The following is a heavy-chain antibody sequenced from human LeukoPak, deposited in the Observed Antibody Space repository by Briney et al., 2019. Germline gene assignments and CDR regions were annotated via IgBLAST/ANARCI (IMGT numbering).Heavy chain of an antibody. CDR1: GYSFTTYW. D-gene: IGHD5-18*01. CDR2: IYPGDSDT. J-gene: IGHJ5*02. V-gene: IGHV5-51*01. Sequence: GESLKISCQGSGYSFTTYWIGWVRQMPGKGLEWMGIIYPGDSDTRYSPSFQGQVTISADKSISTAYLQWSSLKASDTAMYYCARNSDTAMAIYNWFDPWGQGTLVTVSS. CDR3: ARNSDTAMAIYNWFDP.